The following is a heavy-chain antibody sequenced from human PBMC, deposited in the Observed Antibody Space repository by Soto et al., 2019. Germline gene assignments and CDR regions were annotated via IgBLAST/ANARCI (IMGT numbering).Heavy chain of an antibody. V-gene: IGHV3-64D*06. Sequence: GGSLRLSCSVSGFIFSSYAMHWVRQAPGKGLEYAASISSEGASTYYADSVKGRFIISRDNSKNTLYLQMSSLRTEDTAVYYCVKDSYVDYWGQGILVTVSS. CDR1: GFIFSSYA. J-gene: IGHJ4*02. CDR2: ISSEGAST. CDR3: VKDSYVDY.